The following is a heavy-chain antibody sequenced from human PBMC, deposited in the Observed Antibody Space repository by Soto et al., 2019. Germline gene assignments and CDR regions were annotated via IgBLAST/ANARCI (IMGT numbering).Heavy chain of an antibody. J-gene: IGHJ5*02. V-gene: IGHV2-5*02. CDR2: IYWDGNK. D-gene: IGHD4-17*01. CDR1: GFSLTTSGVG. CDR3: AHRTTTVTWWFDP. Sequence: QITLKESGPTLVKPTQTLTLTCTFSGFSLTTSGVGVGWIRQPPGKALEWLALIYWDGNKRYSPSLKSRLTLTXYXXKNQVVLTMTNMAPADTATYFCAHRTTTVTWWFDPWGQGTLVTVSS.